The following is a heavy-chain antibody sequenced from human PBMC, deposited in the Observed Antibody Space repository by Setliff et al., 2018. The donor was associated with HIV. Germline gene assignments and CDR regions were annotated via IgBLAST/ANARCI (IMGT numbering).Heavy chain of an antibody. CDR3: SIDVIGGWLRPMPDY. D-gene: IGHD5-12*01. CDR2: IIPIFGTA. Sequence: GASVKVSCKAYGGTFSNYVISWVRQAPGQGLEWMGGIIPIFGTANYAQKFQGRVTITADKSTNIAYMELNSLRSEDTAVYYCSIDVIGGWLRPMPDYWGPGTLVTVSS. V-gene: IGHV1-69*06. J-gene: IGHJ4*02. CDR1: GGTFSNYV.